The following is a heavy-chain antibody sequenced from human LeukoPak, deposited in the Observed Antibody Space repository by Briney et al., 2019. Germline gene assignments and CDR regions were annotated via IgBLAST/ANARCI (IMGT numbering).Heavy chain of an antibody. D-gene: IGHD3-16*02. CDR1: GFTFSSYS. CDR2: ISSSSSYI. Sequence: GGSLRLSCAASGFTFSSYSMNWVRQAPEKGLEWVSSISSSSSYIYYADSVKGRFTISRDNAKNSLYLQMNSLRAEDTAVYYCARCRLGFNDYVWGSYRPIFGYWGQGTLVTVSS. CDR3: ARCRLGFNDYVWGSYRPIFGY. V-gene: IGHV3-21*01. J-gene: IGHJ4*02.